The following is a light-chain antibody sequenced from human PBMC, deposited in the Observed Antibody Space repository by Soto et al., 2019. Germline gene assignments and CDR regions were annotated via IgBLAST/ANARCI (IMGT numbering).Light chain of an antibody. Sequence: EIVLTQSPGTLSLSPGERGTLSCRASQSLSSSYLAWYQQKPGQAPRLLIYGASSRTTGIPDRFSGSGSGTDFTLTISRLEPEDFAVYYCQQYGSSPITFGPGTRLEI. J-gene: IGKJ5*01. V-gene: IGKV3-20*01. CDR2: GAS. CDR3: QQYGSSPIT. CDR1: QSLSSSY.